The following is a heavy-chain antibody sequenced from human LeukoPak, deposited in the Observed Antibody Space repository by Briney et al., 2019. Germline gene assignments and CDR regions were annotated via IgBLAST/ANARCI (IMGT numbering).Heavy chain of an antibody. V-gene: IGHV3-33*06. CDR1: GFTFSSYG. CDR2: IWYDGSNK. D-gene: IGHD1-7*01. Sequence: GGSLRLSCAASGFTFSSYGMHWVRQAPGKGLEWVAVIWYDGSNKYYADSVKGRFTISRDNSKNTLYLQMNSLRAEDTAVYYCAKVGRGGPTGTDSYFDYWDQGTLVTVSS. CDR3: AKVGRGGPTGTDSYFDY. J-gene: IGHJ4*02.